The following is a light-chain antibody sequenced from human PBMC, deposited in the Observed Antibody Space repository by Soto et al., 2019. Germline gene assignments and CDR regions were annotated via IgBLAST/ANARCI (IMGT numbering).Light chain of an antibody. CDR3: QHYNSYSEA. CDR1: QTISSW. J-gene: IGKJ1*01. CDR2: KAS. V-gene: IGKV1-5*03. Sequence: DIQMTQSPSTLSGSAGDRVTITCRASQTISSWLAWYQQKPGKAPKLLIYKASTLKSGVPSRFSGSGSGTEFTLTISRLQPDDFATYYCQHYNSYSEAFGQGTKVDI.